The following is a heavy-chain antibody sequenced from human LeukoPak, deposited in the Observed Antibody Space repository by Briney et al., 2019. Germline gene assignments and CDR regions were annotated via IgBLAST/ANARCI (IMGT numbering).Heavy chain of an antibody. V-gene: IGHV3-7*01. Sequence: PGGSLRLSCVASGFTLGNYWMSWVRQAPGKGLEWVASIKHDGYERTYVGSAKGRFTISRDSAENSLFLQMNSLSAEDTAMYYCVRGTNTFFAGWFDPWGQGTQVTVSS. CDR2: IKHDGYER. J-gene: IGHJ5*02. CDR1: GFTLGNYW. D-gene: IGHD2-2*01. CDR3: VRGTNTFFAGWFDP.